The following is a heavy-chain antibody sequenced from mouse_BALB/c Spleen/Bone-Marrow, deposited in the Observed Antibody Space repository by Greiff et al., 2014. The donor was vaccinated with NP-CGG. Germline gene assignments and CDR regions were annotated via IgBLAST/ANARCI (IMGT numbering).Heavy chain of an antibody. CDR2: IDPANGNT. Sequence: SGAELVKPGASVKLSCTASGFNIKDTYMHWVKQRPEQGLEWIGRIDPANGNTKYDPKFQGKATITAGTSSNTAYLQLSSLTSEDTAVYYCATYYYGSSWGFAYWGQGTLVTVSA. V-gene: IGHV14-3*02. D-gene: IGHD1-1*01. CDR1: GFNIKDTY. J-gene: IGHJ3*01. CDR3: ATYYYGSSWGFAY.